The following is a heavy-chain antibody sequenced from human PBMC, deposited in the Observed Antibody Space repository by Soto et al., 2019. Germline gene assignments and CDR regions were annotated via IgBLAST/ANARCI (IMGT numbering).Heavy chain of an antibody. Sequence: QVQLVQSGAEVKKPGSSVKVSCKASGGTFSSYAISWVRQAPGQGLEWMGGIIPIFGTANYAQKFQGRVTITADESTSTAYMELSSRRSEDTAVYYCARAGETFGGVIVNGAFDIWGQGTMVTVSS. V-gene: IGHV1-69*12. J-gene: IGHJ3*02. CDR2: IIPIFGTA. CDR1: GGTFSSYA. D-gene: IGHD3-16*02. CDR3: ARAGETFGGVIVNGAFDI.